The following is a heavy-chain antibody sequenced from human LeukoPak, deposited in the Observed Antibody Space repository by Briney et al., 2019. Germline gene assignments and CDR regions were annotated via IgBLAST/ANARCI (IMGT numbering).Heavy chain of an antibody. CDR1: GFTFSSYW. V-gene: IGHV3-7*01. CDR2: IKEDGSIQ. D-gene: IGHD6-19*01. CDR3: ARDVWTGVAVSDY. Sequence: GGSLRLSSVASGFTFSSYWMTWVRQAPGKGLEWLANIKEDGSIQYYLDSVRGRFTISRDKAKTSVYLQLNSLRADDTAVYYCARDVWTGVAVSDYWGQGILVTVSS. J-gene: IGHJ4*02.